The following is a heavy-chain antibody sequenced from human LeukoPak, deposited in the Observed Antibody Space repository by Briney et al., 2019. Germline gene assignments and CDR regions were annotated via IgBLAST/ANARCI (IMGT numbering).Heavy chain of an antibody. D-gene: IGHD3-3*01. CDR2: IYHSGST. Sequence: SETLSLTCTVSGGSISSGGYYWSWIRQPPGKGLEWIGYIYHSGSTYYNPSLKSRVTISVDRSKNQFSLKLSSVTAADTAVYYCATSNQRTGFLEWLLGAFDIWGQGTMVTVSS. CDR1: GGSISSGGYY. J-gene: IGHJ3*02. V-gene: IGHV4-30-2*01. CDR3: ATSNQRTGFLEWLLGAFDI.